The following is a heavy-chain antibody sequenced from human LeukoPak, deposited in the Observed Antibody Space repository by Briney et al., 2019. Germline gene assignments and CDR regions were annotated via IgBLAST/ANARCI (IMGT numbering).Heavy chain of an antibody. J-gene: IGHJ4*02. CDR1: GYTLTELF. Sequence: ASVKVSCKVSGYTLTELFMHWVRQAPGKGLEWMGGFDPEDGETIYAQKFQGRVTMTEDTSTDTAYMELSSLRSDDTAVYYCARRVYYDSRDQRWGDNGGQGPLATVSS. V-gene: IGHV1-24*01. D-gene: IGHD3-22*01. CDR3: ARRVYYDSRDQRWGDN. CDR2: FDPEDGET.